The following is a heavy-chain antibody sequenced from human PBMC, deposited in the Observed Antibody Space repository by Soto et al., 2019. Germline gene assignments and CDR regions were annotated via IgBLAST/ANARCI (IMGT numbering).Heavy chain of an antibody. CDR2: IYYSGST. J-gene: IGHJ4*02. V-gene: IGHV4-39*01. CDR3: ASLNYDYVHFDY. Sequence: PSETLSLTCTVSGGSISSSSYYWGWIRQPPGKGLEWIGSIYYSGSTYYNLSLKSRVTISVDTSKNQFSLKLSSVTAADTAVCYCASLNYDYVHFDYWGQGALVTVSS. D-gene: IGHD3-16*01. CDR1: GGSISSSSYY.